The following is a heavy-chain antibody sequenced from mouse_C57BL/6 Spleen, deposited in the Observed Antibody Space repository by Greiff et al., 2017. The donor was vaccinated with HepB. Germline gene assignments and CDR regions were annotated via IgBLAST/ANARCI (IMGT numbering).Heavy chain of an antibody. CDR3: AREGYYGLWYFDV. CDR2: ISDGGSYT. D-gene: IGHD1-1*01. CDR1: GFTFSSYA. J-gene: IGHJ1*03. Sequence: DVKLVESGGGLVKPGGSLKLSCAASGFTFSSYAMSWVRQTPEKRLEWVATISDGGSYTYYPDNVKGRFTISRDNAKNNLYLQMSHLKSEDTAMYYCAREGYYGLWYFDVWGTGTTVTVSS. V-gene: IGHV5-4*01.